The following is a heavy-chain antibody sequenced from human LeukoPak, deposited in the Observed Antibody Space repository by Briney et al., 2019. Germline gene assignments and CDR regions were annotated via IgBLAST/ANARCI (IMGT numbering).Heavy chain of an antibody. CDR3: ARGPRYSFY. CDR2: ISGNGGSI. CDR1: GFTFQYYA. Sequence: GGPLRLSCAASGFTFQYYAMTWVRQAPGQGLEWLSIISGNGGSIYYAKSVKGRFTISRDNSKNTVYLQLNDLRDEDTAVYYCARGPRYSFYWGQGTLVSVSS. V-gene: IGHV3-23*01. J-gene: IGHJ4*02. D-gene: IGHD6-13*01.